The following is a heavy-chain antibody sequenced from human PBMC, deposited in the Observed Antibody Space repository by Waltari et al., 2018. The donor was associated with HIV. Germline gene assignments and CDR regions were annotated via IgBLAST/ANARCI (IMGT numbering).Heavy chain of an antibody. CDR2: ILWNGGST. Sequence: ELQLVATGGRVVRPGGSLRHSCAVSGFILGEFGMVWYRQAPGKGLECVSGILWNGGSTDSGDSVKGRFTIARDNANNSLFLEMPNLRAEDTALYHCARARPGPSYYFYDGMDVWGQGTTVTVSS. J-gene: IGHJ6*02. CDR3: ARARPGPSYYFYDGMDV. CDR1: GFILGEFG. V-gene: IGHV3-20*01.